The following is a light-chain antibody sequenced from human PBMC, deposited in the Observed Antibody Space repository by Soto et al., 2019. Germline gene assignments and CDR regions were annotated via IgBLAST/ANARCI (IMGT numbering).Light chain of an antibody. CDR2: GAS. CDR3: QLYGTLPLT. Sequence: EIVLTQSQSTLSLSPGRRPTLCCRASQSVRSNYLAWYQQKHGQAPRLXIYGASSRATGIPDRFSGTGYGTDFNLTISRLETEDFAVYYCQLYGTLPLTFGGGTKVDIK. V-gene: IGKV3-20*01. CDR1: QSVRSNY. J-gene: IGKJ4*01.